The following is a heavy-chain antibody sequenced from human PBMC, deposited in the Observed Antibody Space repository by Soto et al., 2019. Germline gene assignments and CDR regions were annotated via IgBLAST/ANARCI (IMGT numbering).Heavy chain of an antibody. Sequence: GGSLRPSCAASGCTYSSYAMSWVRQAPEKGLEWVSAISGSGGSTYYADSVKGRFTISRDNSKNTLYLQMNSLRAEDTAVYYCAKDYYDSSGYSLGAFDIWGQGTMVTVSS. CDR3: AKDYYDSSGYSLGAFDI. CDR2: ISGSGGST. J-gene: IGHJ3*02. V-gene: IGHV3-23*01. CDR1: GCTYSSYA. D-gene: IGHD3-22*01.